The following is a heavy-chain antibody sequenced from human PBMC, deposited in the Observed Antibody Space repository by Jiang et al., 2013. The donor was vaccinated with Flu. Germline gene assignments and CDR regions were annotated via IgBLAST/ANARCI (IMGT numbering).Heavy chain of an antibody. CDR2: INTGNGNT. V-gene: IGHV1-3*04. J-gene: IGHJ3*02. CDR1: GYIFDNYA. D-gene: IGHD4-17*01. Sequence: SGAEVKKPGVSVKVSCKASGYIFDNYAMHWVRQAPGQRLEWMGWINTGNGNTKYSQRFQGRVTLSRDTSASTIYMELSSLRSDDTALYFCARDWTTVTPLAAFDIWGQGTMVTVSS. CDR3: ARDWTTVTPLAAFDI.